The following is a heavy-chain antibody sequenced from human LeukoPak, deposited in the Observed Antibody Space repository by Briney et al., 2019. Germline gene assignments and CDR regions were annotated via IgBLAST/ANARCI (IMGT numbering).Heavy chain of an antibody. CDR3: ARVNQLLFDY. D-gene: IGHD2-2*01. Sequence: PSQTLSLTCTVSGGSISSGSYYWSWIRQPAGTGLEWIGRIYTSGSTNYNPSLKSRVTISVDTSKNQFSLKLSSVTAADTAVYYCARVNQLLFDYWGQGTLVTVSS. J-gene: IGHJ4*02. CDR2: IYTSGST. V-gene: IGHV4-61*02. CDR1: GGSISSGSYY.